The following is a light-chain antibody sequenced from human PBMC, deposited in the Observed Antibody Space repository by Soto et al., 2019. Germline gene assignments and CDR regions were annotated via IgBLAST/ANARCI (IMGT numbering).Light chain of an antibody. CDR3: SSYAGSSNV. CDR1: SSDVGGYNY. CDR2: EVN. Sequence: QSVLTQPPSASGSPGQSVAISCTGTSSDVGGYNYVSWYQQHPGKAPKFMIYEVNKRPSGVPDRFSGSKSGHTASLTVSGLQAEDEADYYCSSYAGSSNVFGTGTKVTVL. V-gene: IGLV2-8*01. J-gene: IGLJ1*01.